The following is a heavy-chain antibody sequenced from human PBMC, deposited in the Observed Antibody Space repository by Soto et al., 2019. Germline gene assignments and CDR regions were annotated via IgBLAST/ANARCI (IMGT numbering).Heavy chain of an antibody. CDR3: VRDPATVTSYFDY. CDR1: GFAFSGYG. D-gene: IGHD4-17*01. V-gene: IGHV3-33*01. CDR2: IWYDGSKT. J-gene: IGHJ4*02. Sequence: QVQLVESGGGVVQVWGSLRLSCAASGFAFSGYGMHWVRQAPGKGLEWVALIWYDGSKTYHADSVKGRFAISRDDSKSTLFLQMSSLRVDDTAVYYCVRDPATVTSYFDYWGQGALVTVSS.